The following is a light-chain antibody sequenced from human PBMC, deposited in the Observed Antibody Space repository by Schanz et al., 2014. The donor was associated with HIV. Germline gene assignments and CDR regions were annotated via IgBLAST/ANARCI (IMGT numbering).Light chain of an antibody. Sequence: EVVLTQSPGTLSLSPGERATLSCRASQSVRSSYLAWYQQKPGQAPRLLIYGASTRGTGVPARFSGSGSGTEFTLTISSLQSEDFAIYYCQQFNNWPPEGTFGQGTKVEIK. V-gene: IGKV3-15*01. J-gene: IGKJ1*01. CDR1: QSVRSSY. CDR3: QQFNNWPPEGT. CDR2: GAS.